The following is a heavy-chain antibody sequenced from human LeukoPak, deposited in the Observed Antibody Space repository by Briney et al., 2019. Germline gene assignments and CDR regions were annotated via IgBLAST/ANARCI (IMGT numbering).Heavy chain of an antibody. CDR2: ISSSGTAM. CDR1: GFTVSDYY. J-gene: IGHJ5*02. V-gene: IGHV3-11*04. Sequence: GGSLRLSCAASGFTVSDYYMSWIRQPPGKGLEWVSYISSSGTAMYYTDSVKGRFTISRDNAKNSLYLQMNSLRAEDTAVYYCARDQIWFDPWGQGTLVTVSS. CDR3: ARDQIWFDP.